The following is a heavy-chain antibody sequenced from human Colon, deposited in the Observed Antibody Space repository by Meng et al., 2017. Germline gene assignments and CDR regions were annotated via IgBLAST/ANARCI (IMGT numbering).Heavy chain of an antibody. CDR1: GGTFSDYS. Sequence: SVKVSCKASGGTFSDYSLSWVRQGPGQGFEWMAGIIPILGQTTYAQRFQGRVPITADDSTSTVYMELHSLTSADTAVYYCGIPHGPGNGHYAMDVWGQGTAVTVSS. V-gene: IGHV1-69*10. J-gene: IGHJ6*02. CDR2: IIPILGQT. D-gene: IGHD2-2*02. CDR3: GIPHGPGNGHYAMDV.